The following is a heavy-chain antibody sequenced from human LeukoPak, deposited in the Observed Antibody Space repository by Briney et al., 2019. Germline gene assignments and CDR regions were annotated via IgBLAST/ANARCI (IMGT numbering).Heavy chain of an antibody. CDR1: GGSISSYY. CDR3: ARLPSSWVFDY. D-gene: IGHD6-13*01. V-gene: IGHV4-59*01. J-gene: IGHJ4*02. Sequence: SETLSLTGTVSGGSISSYYWSWIRQPPGKGLEWIGYIYYSGSTNYNPSLKSRVTISVDTSKNQFSLKLSSVTAADTAVYYCARLPSSWVFDYWGQGTLVTVSS. CDR2: IYYSGST.